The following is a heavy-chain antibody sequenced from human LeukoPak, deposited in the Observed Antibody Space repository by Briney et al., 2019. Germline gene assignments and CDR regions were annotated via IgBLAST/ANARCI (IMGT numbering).Heavy chain of an antibody. V-gene: IGHV3-23*01. CDR1: GGSISSYY. J-gene: IGHJ5*02. CDR2: LSGSGGST. CDR3: AKEPGP. D-gene: IGHD1-14*01. Sequence: ETLSLTCTVSGGSISSYYWSWVRQAPGKGLEWVSGLSGSGGSTYYGDSVKGRFTISRDISKNTLYLQMNSLRAEDTAVYYCAKEPGPWGQGTLVTVSS.